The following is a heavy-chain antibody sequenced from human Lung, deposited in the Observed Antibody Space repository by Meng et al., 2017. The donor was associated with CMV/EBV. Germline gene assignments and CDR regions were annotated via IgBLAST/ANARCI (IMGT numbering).Heavy chain of an antibody. CDR3: ARDRNPAVAGTGLDY. CDR2: VYYSGTT. J-gene: IGHJ4*02. V-gene: IGHV4-39*07. Sequence: SETLSLTCTVSGGSIGSSGYYWGWIRQPPGKGLEWIGAVYYSGTTYYNPSLKSRITISVDTSKNQFSLKLYSVTAADTAVYYCARDRNPAVAGTGLDYWGQGTLVXVSS. CDR1: GGSIGSSGYY. D-gene: IGHD6-19*01.